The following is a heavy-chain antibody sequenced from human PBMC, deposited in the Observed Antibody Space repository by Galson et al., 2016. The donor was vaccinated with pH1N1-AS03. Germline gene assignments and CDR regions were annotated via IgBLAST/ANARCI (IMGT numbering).Heavy chain of an antibody. J-gene: IGHJ4*02. Sequence: QSGAEVKKPGESLKISCKGSGYRFTNYWIGWVRQMPGKGLEWMGIIYPGNSDSRYNKSFQGQVTISADTSISTVYLQWSSLQASDTAMYYCARPPLNYFDNWGQGTLVTVSS. CDR2: IYPGNSDS. CDR1: GYRFTNYW. V-gene: IGHV5-51*03. CDR3: ARPPLNYFDN.